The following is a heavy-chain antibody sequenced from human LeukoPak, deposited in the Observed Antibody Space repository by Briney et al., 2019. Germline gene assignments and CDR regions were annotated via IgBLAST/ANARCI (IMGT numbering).Heavy chain of an antibody. CDR1: GYTFNGYY. CDR2: INPKSGGT. Sequence: ASVKVSCKASGYTFNGYYMHWVRQAPGQGLEWMGRINPKSGGTNYGQKFQGRVTMTRDTSISTAYMELSRLRSDDTAVYYCARGLEDYYYMDVWGEGTTVTVSS. CDR3: ARGLEDYYYMDV. J-gene: IGHJ6*03. V-gene: IGHV1-2*06. D-gene: IGHD5-24*01.